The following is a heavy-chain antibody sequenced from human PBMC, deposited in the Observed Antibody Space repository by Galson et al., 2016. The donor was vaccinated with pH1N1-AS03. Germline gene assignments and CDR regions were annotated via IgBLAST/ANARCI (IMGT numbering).Heavy chain of an antibody. CDR2: FDPSDSHT. V-gene: IGHV5-10-1*01. Sequence: QSGAEVKKPGESLRISCKGSGYSFTNYWINWVRQMPGKGLEWMGRFDPSDSHTSYSPSFQGHVTFPADKSINTAYLQWSSLKSSDTAIYYCARGYSGFGFVYWGQGTLATVSS. J-gene: IGHJ4*02. CDR3: ARGYSGFGFVY. D-gene: IGHD5-12*01. CDR1: GYSFTNYW.